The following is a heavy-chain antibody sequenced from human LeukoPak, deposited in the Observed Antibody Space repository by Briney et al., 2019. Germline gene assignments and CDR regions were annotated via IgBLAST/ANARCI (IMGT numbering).Heavy chain of an antibody. J-gene: IGHJ5*02. V-gene: IGHV3-74*01. CDR1: GLTFRTTW. CDR2: MNGEGTTI. CDR3: VRGITIFGVLRSPWFDP. D-gene: IGHD3-3*01. Sequence: GGSLRLSCAASGLTFRTTWMHWVRQAPGKGLMWVSRMNGEGTTIDYADSVKGRFTTSRDNAKKTLYLQMNGLRVEDSAVYYCVRGITIFGVLRSPWFDPWGQGTLVTVSS.